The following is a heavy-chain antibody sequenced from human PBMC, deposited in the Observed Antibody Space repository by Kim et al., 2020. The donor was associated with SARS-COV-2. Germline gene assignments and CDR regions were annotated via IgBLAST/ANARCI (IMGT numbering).Heavy chain of an antibody. CDR2: SNQ. CDR3: ARDRYYGMDV. V-gene: IGHV3-33*01. J-gene: IGHJ6*02. Sequence: SNQNYADSVKGRFTSSRDNSKNTRYLQMNSLGAEDTAVYYWARDRYYGMDVWGQGTTVTVSS.